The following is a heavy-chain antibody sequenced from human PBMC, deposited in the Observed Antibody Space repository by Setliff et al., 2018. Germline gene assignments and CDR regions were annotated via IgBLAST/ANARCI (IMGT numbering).Heavy chain of an antibody. Sequence: GGSLRLSCEASGFIFSVYKMSWVRQAPGKGLEWVANIKQDGSEKSYVDSVKGRFTISRDNAKKSLYLQMNSLKAEETAVYYCARDRGGAWELTDYWGQGTLVTVSS. CDR2: IKQDGSEK. V-gene: IGHV3-7*03. CDR3: ARDRGGAWELTDY. J-gene: IGHJ4*02. CDR1: GFIFSVYK. D-gene: IGHD1-26*01.